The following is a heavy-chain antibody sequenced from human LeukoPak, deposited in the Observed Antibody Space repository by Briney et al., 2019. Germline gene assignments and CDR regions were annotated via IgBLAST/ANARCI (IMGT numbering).Heavy chain of an antibody. CDR1: GGSFSGYY. V-gene: IGHV4-34*01. J-gene: IGHJ3*02. Sequence: PSETLSLTCAVYGGSFSGYYWSWIRQPPGKGLEWIGEINHSGSTNYNPSLKSRVTISVDTSKNQFSLKLSSVTAADTAVYYCARDYDILTGTDAFDIWGQGTMVTVSS. CDR2: INHSGST. CDR3: ARDYDILTGTDAFDI. D-gene: IGHD3-9*01.